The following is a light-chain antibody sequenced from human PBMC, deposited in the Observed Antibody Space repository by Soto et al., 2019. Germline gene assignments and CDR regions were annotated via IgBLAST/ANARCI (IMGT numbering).Light chain of an antibody. V-gene: IGLV4-69*01. CDR2: LNSDGSH. CDR1: SGRSSYA. CDR3: QTWGTGIHV. J-gene: IGLJ1*01. Sequence: QPVLTQSPSASASLGASVKLTCTLSSGRSSYAIAWHQQQPEKGPRYLMNLNSDGSHSKGDGIPDRFSGSSSVAERYLTISSLQSEDEAVYYCQTWGTGIHVFGTGTKLTVL.